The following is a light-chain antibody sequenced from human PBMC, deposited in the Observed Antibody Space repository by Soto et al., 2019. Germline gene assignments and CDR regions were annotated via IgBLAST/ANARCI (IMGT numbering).Light chain of an antibody. J-gene: IGKJ1*01. CDR3: QQYGISPRT. CDR2: DVS. CDR1: QSISSSY. V-gene: IGKV3-20*01. Sequence: EIVLTQSPGTLSLSPGERATLSCRASQSISSSYLAWFQQKPGQAPRLLIYDVSTSATGTPDRFSGSGSGTDFTLTISRLEPEDFAVYYCQQYGISPRTFGQGTKVEIK.